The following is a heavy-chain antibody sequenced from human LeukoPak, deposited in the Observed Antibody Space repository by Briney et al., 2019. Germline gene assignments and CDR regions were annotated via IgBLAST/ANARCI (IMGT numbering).Heavy chain of an antibody. D-gene: IGHD6-13*01. CDR2: SSYNGNT. CDR1: GASFTNYY. V-gene: IGHV4-59*12. CDR3: ARAVAAAGTYYHYYYMDV. J-gene: IGHJ6*03. Sequence: SETLSLTCTVSGASFTNYYWSWIRQPPGQGLEWIGFSSYNGNTNYNPSLKSRVTISVDTSKNQFSLKLSSVTAADTAVYYCARAVAAAGTYYHYYYMDVWGKGTTVTVSS.